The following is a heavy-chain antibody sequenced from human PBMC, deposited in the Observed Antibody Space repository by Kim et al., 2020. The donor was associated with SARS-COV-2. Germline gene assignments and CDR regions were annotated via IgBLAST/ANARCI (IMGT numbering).Heavy chain of an antibody. CDR2: IYYSGST. CDR3: ARAGSGIAATDD. CDR1: GGSISSYY. J-gene: IGHJ4*02. Sequence: SETLSLTCTVSGGSISSYYWCWIRQPQGKGLEWIGYIYYSGSTNSNPSLKSRVTISVDTSKNQFSLTLSSVTVAATAVYYCARAGSGIAATDDWGQGTLVTVSS. D-gene: IGHD6-13*01. V-gene: IGHV4-59*01.